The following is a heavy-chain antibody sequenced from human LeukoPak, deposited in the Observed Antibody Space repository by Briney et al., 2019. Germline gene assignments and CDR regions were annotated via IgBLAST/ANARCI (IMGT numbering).Heavy chain of an antibody. Sequence: SETPSLTCTVSGGSISSGGYYWSWIRQPPGKGLEWIGYIYHSGSTYYNPSLKSRVTISVDRSKNQFSLKLSSVTAADTAVYYCARDRVYYEWGQGTLVTVSS. J-gene: IGHJ4*02. CDR1: GGSISSGGYY. D-gene: IGHD1-26*01. CDR3: ARDRVYYE. CDR2: IYHSGST. V-gene: IGHV4-30-2*01.